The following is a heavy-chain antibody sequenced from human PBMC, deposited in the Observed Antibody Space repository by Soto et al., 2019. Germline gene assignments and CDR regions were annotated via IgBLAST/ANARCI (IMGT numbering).Heavy chain of an antibody. CDR2: VFGNGAGTP. CDR3: ARDLPPYGGRRSPPTGAFED. Sequence: TSETLSLTCSVSGGSSTGDYWSWIRQPAGKGLQWIGRVFGNGAGTPIYNSLLKSRARMSADPSKRQFSLTLTSVTAAATAVYYCARDLPPYGGRRSPPTGAFEDWGQGIMVTVSS. CDR1: GGSSTGDY. D-gene: IGHD2-15*01. J-gene: IGHJ4*02. V-gene: IGHV4-4*07.